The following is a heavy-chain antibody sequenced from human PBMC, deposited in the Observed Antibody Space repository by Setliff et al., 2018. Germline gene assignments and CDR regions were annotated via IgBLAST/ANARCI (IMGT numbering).Heavy chain of an antibody. V-gene: IGHV1-46*01. D-gene: IGHD6-13*01. Sequence: ASVKVSCKASGYTLTNYYMHWVRQAPGQGLEWMGLINPSGGGTIYARKFQGRVTMTRDTAISTVYMELSRLRSDDTALYYCARGGGAPYSLAPYYHMDVWGKGTTVTVSS. J-gene: IGHJ6*03. CDR3: ARGGGAPYSLAPYYHMDV. CDR2: INPSGGGT. CDR1: GYTLTNYY.